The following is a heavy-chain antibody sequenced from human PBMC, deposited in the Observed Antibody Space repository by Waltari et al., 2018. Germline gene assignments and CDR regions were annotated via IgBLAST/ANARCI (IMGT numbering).Heavy chain of an antibody. J-gene: IGHJ4*02. V-gene: IGHV4-38-2*01. CDR2: IYHSGST. CDR3: ARHFGSDILTGYYTN. D-gene: IGHD3-9*01. Sequence: QVQLQESGPGLVKPSETLSLTCAVSGYSTSSGYYWGWIRQPPGKGLEWIGSIYHSGSTYYNPSLKSRVTISVDTSKNQFSLKLSSVTAADTAVYYCARHFGSDILTGYYTNWGQGTLVTVSS. CDR1: GYSTSSGYY.